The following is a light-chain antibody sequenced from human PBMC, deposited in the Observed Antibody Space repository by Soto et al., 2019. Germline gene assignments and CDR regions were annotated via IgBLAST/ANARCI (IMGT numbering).Light chain of an antibody. V-gene: IGKV1-33*01. J-gene: IGKJ5*01. CDR2: DSS. Sequence: DIQMTQSPSSLSASVGDRVTIICQASQDITNYLNWYQQKPGKAPKLPIHDSSNLETGGPSRFRGSGPGTYLSSPISSLQPGDIATYYCQQYVTLPLTFGQGTRLESK. CDR1: QDITNY. CDR3: QQYVTLPLT.